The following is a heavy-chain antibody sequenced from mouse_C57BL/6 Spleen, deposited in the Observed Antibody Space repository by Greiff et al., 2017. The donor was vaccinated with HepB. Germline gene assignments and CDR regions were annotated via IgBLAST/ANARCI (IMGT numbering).Heavy chain of an antibody. CDR3: ARSVEDYDGGYFDY. V-gene: IGHV1-42*01. CDR1: GYSFTGYY. CDR2: INPSTGGT. J-gene: IGHJ2*01. Sequence: VQLQQSGPELVKPGASVKISCKASGYSFTGYYMNWVKQSPEKSLEWIGEINPSTGGTTYNQKFKAKATLTVDKSSSTAYMQLKSLTSEDSAVYYCARSVEDYDGGYFDYWGQGTTLTVSS. D-gene: IGHD2-4*01.